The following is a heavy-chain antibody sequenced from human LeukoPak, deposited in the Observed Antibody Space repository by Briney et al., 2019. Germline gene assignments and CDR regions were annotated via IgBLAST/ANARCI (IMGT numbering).Heavy chain of an antibody. CDR2: IKQDGSEK. CDR3: ARAGRYSYGPDY. J-gene: IGHJ4*02. CDR1: GGSISSSSYY. Sequence: PSETLSLTCTVSGGSISSSSYYWGWIRQPPGKGLEWVANIKQDGSEKYYVDSVKGRFTISRDNAKNSLYLQMNSLRAEDTAVYYCARAGRYSYGPDYWGQGTLVTVSS. V-gene: IGHV3-7*01. D-gene: IGHD5-18*01.